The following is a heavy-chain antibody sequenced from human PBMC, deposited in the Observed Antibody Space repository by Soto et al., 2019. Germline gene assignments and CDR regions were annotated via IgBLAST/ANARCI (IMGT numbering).Heavy chain of an antibody. CDR3: ARVRSVAAAGSRAFDI. CDR1: GFTFSSYA. D-gene: IGHD6-13*01. V-gene: IGHV3-64*01. Sequence: EVQLVESGGGLVQPGGSLRLSCAASGFTFSSYAMHWVRQAPGKGLEYVSAISSNGGSTYYANSVKGRFTISRDNSTNTLDLQMGSLRAEDMAVYYCARVRSVAAAGSRAFDIWGQGTMVTVSS. CDR2: ISSNGGST. J-gene: IGHJ3*02.